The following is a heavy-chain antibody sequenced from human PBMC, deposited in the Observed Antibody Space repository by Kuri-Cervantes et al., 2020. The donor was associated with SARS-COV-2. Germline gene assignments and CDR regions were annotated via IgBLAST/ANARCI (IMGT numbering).Heavy chain of an antibody. CDR1: GGSFSGCY. CDR2: INHSGST. CDR3: ASSVVVADHGRGNWFDP. V-gene: IGHV4-34*01. J-gene: IGHJ5*02. Sequence: SETLSLTCAVYGGSFSGCYWSWIRQPPGKGLEWIGEINHSGSTNYNPSLKSRVTVSVDTSKNQFSLKLSAVPAADTAVYYCASSVVVADHGRGNWFDPWGQGTLVTVSS. D-gene: IGHD2-15*01.